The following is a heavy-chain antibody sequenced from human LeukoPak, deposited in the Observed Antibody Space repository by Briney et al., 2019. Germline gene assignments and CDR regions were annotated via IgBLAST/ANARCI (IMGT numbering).Heavy chain of an antibody. CDR3: VRQYSYDSSGYYPWDY. CDR2: MNSDGSST. J-gene: IGHJ4*02. Sequence: GGSLRLSCAASGFTFSSYWMHWVRQAPGKGLVWVSRMNSDGSSTTYADSVKGRFTISRDNAKNTLYLQMNSLGAEDTAMYYCVRQYSYDSSGYYPWDYWGQGTLVTVSS. V-gene: IGHV3-74*01. CDR1: GFTFSSYW. D-gene: IGHD3-22*01.